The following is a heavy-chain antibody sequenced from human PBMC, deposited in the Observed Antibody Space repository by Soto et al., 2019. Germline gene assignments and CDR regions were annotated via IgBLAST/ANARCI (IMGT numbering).Heavy chain of an antibody. J-gene: IGHJ6*02. CDR1: GCTFSSYG. Sequence: QVQLVESGGGVVQPGRSLRLSCAASGCTFSSYGMHWVRQAPGKGLEWVAVIYDGSNKYYADSVKGRFTISRDNSKNTVYLQMNSLRAEDTAVYYCAKEVWSGPMDVWGQGTTVTVSS. CDR2: IYDGSNK. V-gene: IGHV3-30*18. D-gene: IGHD3-3*01. CDR3: AKEVWSGPMDV.